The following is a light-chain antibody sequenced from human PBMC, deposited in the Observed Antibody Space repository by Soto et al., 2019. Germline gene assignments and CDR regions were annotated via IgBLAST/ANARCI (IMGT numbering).Light chain of an antibody. CDR1: RSIRND. V-gene: IGKV1-6*02. J-gene: IGKJ2*01. CDR3: LQDYDYPYT. Sequence: IQMTQSPSSLSASVGDRVTLTCRSSRSIRNDLAWYQQRPGKAPRLLVYGAFSLAPGAPSRFSGSGSGTDFTLTISGLQPEDFASYYCLQDYDYPYTFGQGTTLDIK. CDR2: GAF.